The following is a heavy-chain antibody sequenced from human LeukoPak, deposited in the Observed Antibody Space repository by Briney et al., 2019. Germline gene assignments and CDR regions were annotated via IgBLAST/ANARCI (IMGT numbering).Heavy chain of an antibody. CDR1: GYTFTGYY. D-gene: IGHD5-18*01. V-gene: IGHV1-2*02. CDR3: ARDRYSYGYPGDY. J-gene: IGHJ4*02. Sequence: ASVKVPCKASGYTFTGYYMHWVRQAPGQGLEWMGWINPNSGGTNYAQKFQGRVTMTRDTSISTAYMELSRLRSDDTAVYYCARDRYSYGYPGDYWGQGTLVTVSS. CDR2: INPNSGGT.